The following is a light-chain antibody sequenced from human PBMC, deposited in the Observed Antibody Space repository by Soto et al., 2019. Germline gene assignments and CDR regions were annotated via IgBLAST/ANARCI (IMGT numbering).Light chain of an antibody. J-gene: IGKJ1*01. CDR1: QSVLYSSNNKNY. Sequence: DIVMTQSPDSLAVSLGERATINCTSSQSVLYSSNNKNYFAWYQHKPGQPPKLLIYWAFTRESGVPDRFSGSGSGTDFTLTISSLHAEDVAVYYCQQYYSTPQTFGQGTKVEIK. V-gene: IGKV4-1*01. CDR2: WAF. CDR3: QQYYSTPQT.